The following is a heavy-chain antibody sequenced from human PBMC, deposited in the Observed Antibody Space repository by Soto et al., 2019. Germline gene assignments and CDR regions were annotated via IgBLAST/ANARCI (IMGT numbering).Heavy chain of an antibody. CDR3: AKDTFCSGGGCYGVDY. V-gene: IGHV4-31*03. D-gene: IGHD2-15*01. CDR2: IYHRGST. J-gene: IGHJ4*02. Sequence: SETLSLTCTVSGGSISSGGYYLNWIRQHPGKGLEWIGYIYHRGSTKYNPSLKNRVTISVDTSKNQISLKLSSLSAEDTAVYYCAKDTFCSGGGCYGVDYWGQGTQVTVSS. CDR1: GGSISSGGYY.